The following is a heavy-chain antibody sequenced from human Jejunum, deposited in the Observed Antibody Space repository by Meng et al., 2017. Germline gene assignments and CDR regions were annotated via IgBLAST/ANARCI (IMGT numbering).Heavy chain of an antibody. CDR2: INMYTGKP. D-gene: IGHD3-16*01. V-gene: IGHV7-4-1*02. CDR1: GYTFTSYA. J-gene: IGHJ4*02. CDR3: ARDNYDTASRFNY. Sequence: ASVKVSCKASGYTFTSYAINWLRQAPGQGPEWMGWINMYTGKPAYAQGFTGRFVFSLDTSVSTAYLQISSLEVEDTAIYYCARDNYDTASRFNYWGQGTLVTVSS.